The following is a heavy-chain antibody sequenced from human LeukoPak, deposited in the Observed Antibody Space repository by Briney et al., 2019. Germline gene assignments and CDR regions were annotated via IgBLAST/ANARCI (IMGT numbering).Heavy chain of an antibody. CDR1: GYSFTSYW. D-gene: IGHD3-10*01. CDR2: IYPGDSDT. Sequence: GESLKISCKGSGYSFTSYWIGWVRQMPGKGLEWMGIIYPGDSDTRYSPSFQGQVTISADKSISTAYLQWSSLKASDTAMYYCARDGSGSYYTPPYFDYWGQGTLVTVSS. CDR3: ARDGSGSYYTPPYFDY. J-gene: IGHJ4*02. V-gene: IGHV5-51*01.